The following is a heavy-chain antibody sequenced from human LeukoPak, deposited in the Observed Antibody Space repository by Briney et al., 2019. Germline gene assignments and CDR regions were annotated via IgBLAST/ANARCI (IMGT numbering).Heavy chain of an antibody. CDR1: GFTFSSYA. CDR3: ARGGSSWYPDY. J-gene: IGHJ4*02. Sequence: GGSMRLSCAASGFTFSSYAMSWVRQAPGKGLEWVSRINSDGSSTSYADSVKGRFTISRDNAKNTLYLQMNSLRAEDTAVYYCARGGSSWYPDYWGQGTLVTVSS. CDR2: INSDGSST. V-gene: IGHV3-74*01. D-gene: IGHD6-13*01.